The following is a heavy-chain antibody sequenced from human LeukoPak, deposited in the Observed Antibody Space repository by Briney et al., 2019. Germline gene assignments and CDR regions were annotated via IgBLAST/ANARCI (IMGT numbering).Heavy chain of an antibody. CDR1: GFTFSTYN. CDR2: ISSSSNYI. CDR3: ARDVGASAPDAFDI. V-gene: IGHV3-21*01. J-gene: IGHJ3*02. D-gene: IGHD1-26*01. Sequence: GGSLRLSCAASGFTFSTYNMNWVRQAPGKGLEWVSSISSSSNYIYYADSVKGRFTIPRDNAKNSLYLQMNSLRAEDTDVYYCARDVGASAPDAFDIWGQGTMVTVSS.